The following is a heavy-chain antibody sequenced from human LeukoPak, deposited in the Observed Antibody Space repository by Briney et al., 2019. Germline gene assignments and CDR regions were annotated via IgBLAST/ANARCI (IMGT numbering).Heavy chain of an antibody. CDR3: ANHLACGSTSCPPFDY. D-gene: IGHD2-2*01. J-gene: IGHJ4*02. Sequence: GGSLRLSCAASGFTFSTYWMSWVRQAPGKGLEWVSSISGDSNYIYYADSVEGRFTISRDNAKNSLYLQMNSLRAEDTAVYYCANHLACGSTSCPPFDYWGQGTLVTVSS. CDR2: ISGDSNYI. V-gene: IGHV3-21*01. CDR1: GFTFSTYW.